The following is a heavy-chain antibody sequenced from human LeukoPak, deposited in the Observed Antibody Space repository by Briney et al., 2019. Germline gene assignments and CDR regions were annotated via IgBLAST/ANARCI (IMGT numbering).Heavy chain of an antibody. D-gene: IGHD6-19*01. CDR2: IYSGGST. CDR1: GFTFSNYA. J-gene: IGHJ4*02. V-gene: IGHV3-53*01. CDR3: ARTDSSGWYGYFDY. Sequence: GGSLRLSCAASGFTFSNYAMSWVRQAPGKGLEWVSVIYSGGSTYYADSVKGRFTISRDNSKNTLYLQMNSLRAEDTAVYYCARTDSSGWYGYFDYWGQGTLVTVSS.